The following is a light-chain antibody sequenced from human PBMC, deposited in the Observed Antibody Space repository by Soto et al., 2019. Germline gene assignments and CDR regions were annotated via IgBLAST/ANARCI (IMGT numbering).Light chain of an antibody. CDR1: QSVSSSY. CDR2: GAS. Sequence: IVLSQSQGTLSLSPGERATLSCRASQSVSSSYLAWYQLKPGQAPRLLIYGASSRAIGIPDRFSGSGSGTDFTLTISRLDPEDFAVYFCQQYGSSPRTFGQGTKVDIK. J-gene: IGKJ1*01. CDR3: QQYGSSPRT. V-gene: IGKV3-20*01.